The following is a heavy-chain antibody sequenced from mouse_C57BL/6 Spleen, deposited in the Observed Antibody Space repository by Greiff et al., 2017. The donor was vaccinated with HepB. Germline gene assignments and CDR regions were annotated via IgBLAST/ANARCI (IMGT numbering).Heavy chain of an antibody. J-gene: IGHJ4*01. CDR1: GFTFSSYA. CDR2: ISSGGDYN. Sequence: EVKLMESGEGLVKPGGSLKLSCAASGFTFSSYAMSWVRQTPEKRLEWVAYISSGGDYNHYADTVKGRFTISRDNARNTLYLQMSSLKSEDTAMYYCTRVGYYAPGAMDYWGQGTSVTVSS. V-gene: IGHV5-9-1*02. CDR3: TRVGYYAPGAMDY. D-gene: IGHD1-1*01.